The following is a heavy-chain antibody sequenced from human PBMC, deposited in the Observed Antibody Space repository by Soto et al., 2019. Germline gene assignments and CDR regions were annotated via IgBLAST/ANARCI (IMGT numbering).Heavy chain of an antibody. CDR1: GFSLRTSEVP. V-gene: IGHV2-5*02. CDR2: IYWDDDK. J-gene: IGHJ4*02. D-gene: IGHD3-16*01. Sequence: SGPTLVNPTQTLTLTCTFSGFSLRTSEVPVGWIRQPPGKALEWLALIYWDDDKPDNPTLNNRLTVTKDTSKNQVVLSMTNMDTVDTGTDFCAGLIDLYVVFDYWGQGILVTVSS. CDR3: AGLIDLYVVFDY.